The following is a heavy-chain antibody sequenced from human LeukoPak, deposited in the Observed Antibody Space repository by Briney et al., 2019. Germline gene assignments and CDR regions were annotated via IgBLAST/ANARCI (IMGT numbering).Heavy chain of an antibody. CDR3: ARGPYSYDSSGAFDI. V-gene: IGHV4-61*02. J-gene: IGHJ3*02. D-gene: IGHD3-22*01. Sequence: SETLSLTCTVSGDSISSGDYYWRWIRQPAGKGLEWIGRISSSGSTNYNPSLKSRVTISVYTSKTQFSLKLSSVTAADTAVYFCARGPYSYDSSGAFDIWGQGTMVTVSS. CDR1: GDSISSGDYY. CDR2: ISSSGST.